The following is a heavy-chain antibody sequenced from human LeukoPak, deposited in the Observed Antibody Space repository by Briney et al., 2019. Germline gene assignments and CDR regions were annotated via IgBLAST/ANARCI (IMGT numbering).Heavy chain of an antibody. D-gene: IGHD3/OR15-3a*01. CDR2: IYWNDDK. CDR3: AHRRAGTGCFDF. J-gene: IGHJ4*02. Sequence: SGPTLVKPTQTLTLTCTFSGFSLSTSGVGVGWIRQPPGKALEWLALIYWNDDKRYSPSLKSRLTIAKDTSKNQVVLTMTIMDAVDTATYYCAHRRAGTGCFDFWGQGTLVTVSS. V-gene: IGHV2-5*01. CDR1: GFSLSTSGVG.